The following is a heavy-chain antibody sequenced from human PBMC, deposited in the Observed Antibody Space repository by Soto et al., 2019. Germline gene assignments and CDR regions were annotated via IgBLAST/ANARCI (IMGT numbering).Heavy chain of an antibody. CDR2: INPSGGST. CDR1: GYTFTSYY. D-gene: IGHD3-10*01. CDR3: ARGSYYGSGSRGGVFDY. Sequence: ASVKVSCKASGYTFTSYYMHWVRQAPGQGLEWMGIINPSGGSTSYAQKFQGRVTMTRDTSTSTVYMELSSLRSEDTAVYYCARGSYYGSGSRGGVFDYWGQGTLVTVSS. V-gene: IGHV1-46*03. J-gene: IGHJ4*02.